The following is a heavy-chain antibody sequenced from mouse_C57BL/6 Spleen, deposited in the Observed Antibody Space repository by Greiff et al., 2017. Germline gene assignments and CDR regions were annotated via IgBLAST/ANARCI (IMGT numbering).Heavy chain of an antibody. V-gene: IGHV1-53*01. D-gene: IGHD1-1*01. CDR2: INPSNGGT. CDR3: ARTSPVDPSFAY. CDR1: GYTFTSYW. J-gene: IGHJ3*01. Sequence: VQLQESGTELVKPGASVKLSCKASGYTFTSYWMHWVKQRPGQGLEWIGNINPSNGGTNYNEKFKSKATLTVDKSSSTAYMQLSSLTSEDSAVYYCARTSPVDPSFAYWGQGTLVTVSA.